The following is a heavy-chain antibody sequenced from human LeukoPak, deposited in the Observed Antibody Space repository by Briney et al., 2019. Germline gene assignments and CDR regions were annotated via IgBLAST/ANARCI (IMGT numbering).Heavy chain of an antibody. D-gene: IGHD1-26*01. CDR1: GFTYDEYG. J-gene: IGHJ3*02. CDR2: NNWKGGST. V-gene: IGHV3-20*04. CDR3: ARPYSGSHGDAFDI. Sequence: GGSLRLSCAASGFTYDEYGMNWVRHARGKGLEWVSGNNWKGGSTLYADFLKGRFTISRHNPQNSLYVHMNSLRAQDTALYFCARPYSGSHGDAFDIWGQGTMVTVSS.